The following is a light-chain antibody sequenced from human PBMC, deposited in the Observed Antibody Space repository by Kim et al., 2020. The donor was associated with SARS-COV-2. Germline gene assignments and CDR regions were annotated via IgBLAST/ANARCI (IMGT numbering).Light chain of an antibody. J-gene: IGLJ2*01. V-gene: IGLV3-1*01. Sequence: ASPGQTASITCAGDKLGDKYACWYQQKPGQSPLLVIYQDSKRPSGIPERFSGSNSGNTATLTISGTQAMDEADYYCQAWDSSTVVFGGGTQLTVL. CDR3: QAWDSSTVV. CDR1: KLGDKY. CDR2: QDS.